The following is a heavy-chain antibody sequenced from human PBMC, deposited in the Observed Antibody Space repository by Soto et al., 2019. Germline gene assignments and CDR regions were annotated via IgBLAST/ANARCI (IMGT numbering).Heavy chain of an antibody. D-gene: IGHD6-19*01. CDR3: ATLLEQWMDDAFDI. CDR1: GGSFSGYY. Sequence: QVQLQQWGAGLLKPSETLSLTCAVYGGSFSGYYWSWIRQPPGKGLEWIGEINHSGSTNYNPSLKSRVTISVDTSKNQFSLKLSSVTAADTAVYYCATLLEQWMDDAFDIWGQGTMVTVSS. CDR2: INHSGST. V-gene: IGHV4-34*01. J-gene: IGHJ3*02.